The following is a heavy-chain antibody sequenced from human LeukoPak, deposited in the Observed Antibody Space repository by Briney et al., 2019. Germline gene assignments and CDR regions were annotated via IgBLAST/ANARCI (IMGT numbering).Heavy chain of an antibody. CDR2: ISVDGNNK. CDR3: ARGGGVYINGWSVDY. CDR1: GFTFSSYG. D-gene: IGHD6-19*01. J-gene: IGHJ4*02. V-gene: IGHV3-30*03. Sequence: PGGSLRLSCAASGFTFSSYGMHWVRQAPGKGLEWVAVISVDGNNKYYADSVKGRFTISRDNSKNTLYLEMNGLSAEDTAVYYCARGGGVYINGWSVDYWGQGVLVTVSS.